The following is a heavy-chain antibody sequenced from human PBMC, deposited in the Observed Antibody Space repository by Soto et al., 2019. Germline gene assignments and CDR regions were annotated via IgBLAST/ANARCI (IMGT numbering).Heavy chain of an antibody. CDR2: IDPSDSYT. CDR3: ARLLPLSSGWVYYYYGMDV. Sequence: GESLKISCKGSGYSFTSYWISWVRQMPGKGLEWMGRIDPSDSYTNYSPSFQGHVTISADKSISTAYLQWSSLKASDTAMYYCARLLPLSSGWVYYYYGMDVWGQGTTVPVSS. V-gene: IGHV5-10-1*01. CDR1: GYSFTSYW. J-gene: IGHJ6*02. D-gene: IGHD6-19*01.